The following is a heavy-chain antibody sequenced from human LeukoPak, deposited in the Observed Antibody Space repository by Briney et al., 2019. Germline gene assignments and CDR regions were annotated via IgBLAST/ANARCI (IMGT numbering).Heavy chain of an antibody. CDR1: GYTFTSYG. J-gene: IGHJ4*02. Sequence: AAVKVSCKASGYTFTSYGISWLRQAPGQGLEWMGWINAYNGNTNYAQKLQGRVTMTTDTSTSPAYIELRSLRSDDTAVYYCARDTAMGSRFDYWGQGTLVTVSS. CDR2: INAYNGNT. V-gene: IGHV1-18*01. CDR3: ARDTAMGSRFDY. D-gene: IGHD5-18*01.